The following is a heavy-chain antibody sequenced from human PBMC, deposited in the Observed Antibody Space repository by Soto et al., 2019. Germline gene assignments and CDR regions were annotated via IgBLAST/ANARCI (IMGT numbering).Heavy chain of an antibody. Sequence: QVQLQESGPGLVKPSETLSLTCTVSDGSIDTYYWNWIRQPAGKGLEWIGRVYASGSANYSPSLNSRVTMSVVTSKSQFSLKLTSVTAADTAVYYCARERQLEIYSYYYAMDAWGQGTTVTVSS. D-gene: IGHD6-13*01. CDR3: ARERQLEIYSYYYAMDA. J-gene: IGHJ6*02. V-gene: IGHV4-4*07. CDR2: VYASGSA. CDR1: DGSIDTYY.